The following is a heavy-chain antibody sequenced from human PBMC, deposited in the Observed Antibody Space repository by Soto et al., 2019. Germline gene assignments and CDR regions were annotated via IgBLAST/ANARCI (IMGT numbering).Heavy chain of an antibody. D-gene: IGHD6-19*01. CDR1: GFTFSDYY. CDR3: AHRPSGWYLFDY. Sequence: GGSLRLSCAASGFTFSDYYMSWIRQAPGKGLEWVSYISSSGGTIYYADSLKARLTITKDTSKNQVVLTMTNMDPVDTATYYCAHRPSGWYLFDYWGQGTLVTVSS. V-gene: IGHV3-11*01. J-gene: IGHJ4*02. CDR2: ISSSGGTI.